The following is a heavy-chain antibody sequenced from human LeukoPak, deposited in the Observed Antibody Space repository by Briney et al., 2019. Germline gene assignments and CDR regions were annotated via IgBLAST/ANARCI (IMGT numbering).Heavy chain of an antibody. V-gene: IGHV4-39*01. CDR3: ARPYWCSTSCYMAIAFDI. D-gene: IGHD2-2*02. J-gene: IGHJ3*02. Sequence: PSETLSLTCTVSGGSISSSSYYWGWILQPPGKGLEWIGSIYYSGSTYYNPSLKSRVTISVDTSKNQFSLKLSSVTAADAAVYYCARPYWCSTSCYMAIAFDIWGQGTMVTVSS. CDR2: IYYSGST. CDR1: GGSISSSSYY.